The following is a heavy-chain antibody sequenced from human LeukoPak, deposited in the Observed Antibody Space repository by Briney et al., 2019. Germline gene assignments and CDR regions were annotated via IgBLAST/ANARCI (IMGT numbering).Heavy chain of an antibody. D-gene: IGHD4-17*01. Sequence: SETLSLTCGVSGGAITNYYWNWIRQAPGKGLEWLGYIYYTGSTTYNPSVKSRITISLDTSKKQISLKLRSVTAADTAVYYCARTDGDLDYWGQGTLVIVSS. V-gene: IGHV4-59*01. CDR2: IYYTGST. J-gene: IGHJ4*02. CDR1: GGAITNYY. CDR3: ARTDGDLDY.